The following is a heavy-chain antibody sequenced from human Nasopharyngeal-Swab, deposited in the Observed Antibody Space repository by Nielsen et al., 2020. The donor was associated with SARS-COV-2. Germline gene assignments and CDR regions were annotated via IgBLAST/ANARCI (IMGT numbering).Heavy chain of an antibody. CDR2: IYYSGST. J-gene: IGHJ6*03. CDR3: ARERLGYCSSTSCYGGERYYYYYYMDV. V-gene: IGHV4-59*12. Sequence: PGKGLEWIGYIYYSGSTNYNPSLKSRVTISVDTSKNQFSLKLSSVTAADTAVYYCARERLGYCSSTSCYGGERYYYYYYMDVWGKGTTVTVSS. D-gene: IGHD2-2*01.